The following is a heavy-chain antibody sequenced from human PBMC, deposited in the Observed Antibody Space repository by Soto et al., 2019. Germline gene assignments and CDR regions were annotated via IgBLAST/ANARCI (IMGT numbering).Heavy chain of an antibody. V-gene: IGHV3-33*01. Sequence: QVQLVESGGGVVQPGRSLRLSCAASGFTLNSYGMHWVRQTPGKGLEWVAVTWYDGSDEYYADSVKGRFTISRDNSNNTLYLQMNGLRTEDTALYYCARDLRVTLGRYYGIDVWGQGTTVTVSS. CDR1: GFTLNSYG. J-gene: IGHJ6*02. CDR2: TWYDGSDE. D-gene: IGHD2-21*02. CDR3: ARDLRVTLGRYYGIDV.